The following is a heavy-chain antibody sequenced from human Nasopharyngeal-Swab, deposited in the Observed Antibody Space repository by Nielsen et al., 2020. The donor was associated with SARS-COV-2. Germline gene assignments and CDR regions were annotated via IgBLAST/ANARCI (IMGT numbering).Heavy chain of an antibody. J-gene: IGHJ4*02. D-gene: IGHD1-14*01. V-gene: IGHV6-1*01. CDR2: TYYRSKWYI. CDR3: ARIAQAAEPH. CDR1: GDSVSSNSVA. Sequence: SETLSLTCAISGDSVSSNSVAWSWIRQSPSRGLAWLGRTYYRSKWYIDYAASVKSRITINPDTSKNQFSLQLSSVTPEDTAVYYCARIAQAAEPHWGQGTLVTVSS.